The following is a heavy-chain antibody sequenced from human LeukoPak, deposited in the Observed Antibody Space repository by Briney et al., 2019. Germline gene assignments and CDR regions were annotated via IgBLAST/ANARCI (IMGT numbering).Heavy chain of an antibody. CDR2: INDGGSDK. CDR3: GRAFPPLRTSAAGDF. V-gene: IGHV3-21*06. D-gene: IGHD6-25*01. Sequence: GGSLRLSCTASGFSFSDYDMNWVRQAPGKGLEWVSYINDGGSDKYYADSAKGRFTISRDNAKNSLYLQMNSLRAEDTAVYYCGRAFPPLRTSAAGDFWGQGTLVTVSS. CDR1: GFSFSDYD. J-gene: IGHJ4*02.